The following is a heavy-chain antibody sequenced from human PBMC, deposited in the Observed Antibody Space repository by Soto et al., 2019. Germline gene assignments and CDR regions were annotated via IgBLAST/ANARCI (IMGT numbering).Heavy chain of an antibody. D-gene: IGHD1-26*01. Sequence: PSETLSLTCTVSGGSISSYYWSWIRQPPGKGLEWIGYIYYSGSTNYNPSLKSRVTISVDTSKNQFSLKLSSVTAADTAVYYCARTDSGTYGDHFDYWGQGTLVTVS. CDR3: ARTDSGTYGDHFDY. V-gene: IGHV4-59*01. CDR2: IYYSGST. CDR1: GGSISSYY. J-gene: IGHJ4*02.